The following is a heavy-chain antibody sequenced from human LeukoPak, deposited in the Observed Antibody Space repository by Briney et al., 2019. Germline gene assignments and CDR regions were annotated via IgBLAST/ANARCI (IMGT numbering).Heavy chain of an antibody. Sequence: GASVKLSCKASGYTFTGYYMHWVRQAPGQGLEWMGWINPNSGGTNYAQKFQGRVTMTRDTSISTAYMELSRLRSDDTVVYYCARYAPYYYDSSGSTIFDYWGQGTLVTVSS. J-gene: IGHJ4*02. D-gene: IGHD3-22*01. CDR3: ARYAPYYYDSSGSTIFDY. CDR1: GYTFTGYY. V-gene: IGHV1-2*02. CDR2: INPNSGGT.